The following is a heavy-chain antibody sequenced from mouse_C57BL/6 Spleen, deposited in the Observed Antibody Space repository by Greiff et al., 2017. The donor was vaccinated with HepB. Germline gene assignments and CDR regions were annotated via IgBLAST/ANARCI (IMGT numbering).Heavy chain of an antibody. CDR1: GYSITSGYY. Sequence: VQLKESGPGLVKPSQSLSLTCSVTGYSITSGYYWNWIRQFPGNKLEWMGYISYDGSNNYNPSLKNRISITRDKSKNQFFLKLNSVTTEDTATYYCARLPHGSSHWYFDVWGTGTTVTVSS. CDR3: ARLPHGSSHWYFDV. V-gene: IGHV3-6*01. CDR2: ISYDGSN. J-gene: IGHJ1*03. D-gene: IGHD1-1*01.